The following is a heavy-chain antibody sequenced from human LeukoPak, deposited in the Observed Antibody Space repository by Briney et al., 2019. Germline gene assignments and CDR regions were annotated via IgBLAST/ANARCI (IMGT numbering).Heavy chain of an antibody. J-gene: IGHJ4*02. CDR1: GYTFTDYG. CDR2: ISSYYGNT. CDR3: ARDRGYSYGKGEFDY. V-gene: IGHV1-18*01. D-gene: IGHD5-18*01. Sequence: ASVKVSCKASGYTFTDYGISWVRQAPGQGLEWMGWISSYYGNTNYAQKLQGRVTMTTDTSTNTAYMELRSLRSDDTAVYYCARDRGYSYGKGEFDYWGQGTLVTVSS.